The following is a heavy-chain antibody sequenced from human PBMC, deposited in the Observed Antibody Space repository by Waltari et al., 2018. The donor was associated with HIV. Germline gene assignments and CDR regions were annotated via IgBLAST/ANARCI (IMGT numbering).Heavy chain of an antibody. V-gene: IGHV3-9*01. Sequence: EVQLVESGGGLVQPGRSLRLSCAASGFTFDDYALHWVRQAPGKGLELVSGITWNSGSIAYADSVKGRFTISRDNANNSLYLQMNTLRAADTALYYCVKASGLLLPSYYFDYWGQGTLVTVSS. CDR1: GFTFDDYA. CDR3: VKASGLLLPSYYFDY. J-gene: IGHJ4*02. D-gene: IGHD2-21*01. CDR2: ITWNSGSI.